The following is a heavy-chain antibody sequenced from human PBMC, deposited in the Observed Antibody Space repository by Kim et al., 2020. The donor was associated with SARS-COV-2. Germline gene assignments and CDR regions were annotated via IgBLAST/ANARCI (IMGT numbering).Heavy chain of an antibody. D-gene: IGHD3-3*01. Sequence: GGSLRLSCAASGFTFSSYGMHWVRQAPGKGLEWVAVIWYDGSNKYYADSVKGRFTISRDNSKNTLYLQMNSLRAEDTAVYYCARDNYDFWSGYYYYYYYMDVWGKGTTVTVSS. CDR3: ARDNYDFWSGYYYYYYYMDV. V-gene: IGHV3-33*01. CDR2: IWYDGSNK. CDR1: GFTFSSYG. J-gene: IGHJ6*03.